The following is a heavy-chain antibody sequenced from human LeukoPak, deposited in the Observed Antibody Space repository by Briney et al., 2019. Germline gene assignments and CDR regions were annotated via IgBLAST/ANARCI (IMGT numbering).Heavy chain of an antibody. Sequence: SETLSLTCTVSGGSISSYYWSWIRQPPGKGLEWIGYIYYSGYTNYNPSLKSRVTISVDTSKNQFSLKLSSVTAADTAVYYCARDYYSSSWPYYYYMDVWGKGTTVTVSS. V-gene: IGHV4-59*01. CDR2: IYYSGYT. D-gene: IGHD6-13*01. J-gene: IGHJ6*03. CDR3: ARDYYSSSWPYYYYMDV. CDR1: GGSISSYY.